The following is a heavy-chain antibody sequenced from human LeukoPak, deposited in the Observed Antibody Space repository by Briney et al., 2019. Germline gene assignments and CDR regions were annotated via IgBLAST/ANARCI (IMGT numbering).Heavy chain of an antibody. Sequence: ASVKVSCKASGYTFTDNYIHWVRQAPGQGLEWMGWISAYNGYTNYAQNLQGRVTMTTDTSTSTAYMELRSLRSDDTAVYYCARSTVVRLLDYWGQGTLVTVSS. D-gene: IGHD4-23*01. J-gene: IGHJ4*02. V-gene: IGHV1-18*01. CDR3: ARSTVVRLLDY. CDR2: ISAYNGYT. CDR1: GYTFTDNY.